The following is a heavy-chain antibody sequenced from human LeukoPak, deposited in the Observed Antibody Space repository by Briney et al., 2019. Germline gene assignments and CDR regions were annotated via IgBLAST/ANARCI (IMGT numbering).Heavy chain of an antibody. V-gene: IGHV4-59*01. D-gene: IGHD2-8*01. J-gene: IGHJ6*02. CDR3: ARMVYGYGMDV. Sequence: SETLSLTCTVSGGSISSYYWSWIRQPPGKGLEWIGYIYYSGSTNYNPSLKSRVTISVDTSKNQFSLKLSSVTAADTAVYYCARMVYGYGMDVWGQGTTVTVSS. CDR2: IYYSGST. CDR1: GGSISSYY.